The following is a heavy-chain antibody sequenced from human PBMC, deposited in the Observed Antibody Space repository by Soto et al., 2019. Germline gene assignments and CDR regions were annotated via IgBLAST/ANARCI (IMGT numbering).Heavy chain of an antibody. D-gene: IGHD5-12*01. CDR2: INSDGSST. CDR3: ARPPIPRGYDSQYYFDY. CDR1: GFTFSSYW. V-gene: IGHV3-74*01. Sequence: EVQLVESGGGLVQPGGSLRLSCAASGFTFSSYWMHWVRQAPGKGLVWVSRINSDGSSTSYADSVKGRFTISRDNAKITLYLQMNSLRDEDTAVYYCARPPIPRGYDSQYYFDYWGQGTLVTVSS. J-gene: IGHJ4*02.